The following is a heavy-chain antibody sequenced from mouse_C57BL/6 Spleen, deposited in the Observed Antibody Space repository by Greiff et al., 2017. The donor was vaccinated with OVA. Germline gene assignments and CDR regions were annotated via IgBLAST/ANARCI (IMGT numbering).Heavy chain of an antibody. J-gene: IGHJ1*03. CDR1: GYAFSSSW. Sequence: LQESGPELVKPGASVKISCKASGYAFSSSWMNWVKQRPGKGLEWIGRIYPGDGDTNYNGKFKGKATLTADKSSSTAYMQLSSLTSEDSAVYFCARSAYSNYEGYFDVWGTGTTVTVSS. V-gene: IGHV1-82*01. CDR3: ARSAYSNYEGYFDV. CDR2: IYPGDGDT. D-gene: IGHD2-5*01.